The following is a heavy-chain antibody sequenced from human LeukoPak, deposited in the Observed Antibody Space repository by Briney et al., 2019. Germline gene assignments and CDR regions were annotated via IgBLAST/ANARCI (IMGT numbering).Heavy chain of an antibody. CDR3: AKDRGFWSGYLFHY. J-gene: IGHJ4*02. Sequence: GGSPRLSCRASGFTFSSYAMTWVRQAPGKGLEWVSVIKTDGTTDYADSVKGRLSISRDNSNNTLYLQMNSLRAEDTAVYYCAKDRGFWSGYLFHYWGQGTLVTVSS. CDR1: GFTFSSYA. CDR2: IKTDGTT. V-gene: IGHV3-23*01. D-gene: IGHD3-3*01.